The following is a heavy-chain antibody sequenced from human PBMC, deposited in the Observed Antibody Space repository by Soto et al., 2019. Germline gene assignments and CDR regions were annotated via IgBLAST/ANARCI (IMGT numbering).Heavy chain of an antibody. D-gene: IGHD2-15*01. Sequence: EVQLVESGGGLVQPGGSLRLSCAASGFTFSSYAMHWVRQAPGKGLEYVSAISSNGGSTYYANSVKGRFTISRDNSKNTLYLQRGSLRAEEMAGYYCAKGVVVVTATYGMDGWGQGTTVTVSS. J-gene: IGHJ6*02. V-gene: IGHV3-64*01. CDR3: AKGVVVVTATYGMDG. CDR2: ISSNGGST. CDR1: GFTFSSYA.